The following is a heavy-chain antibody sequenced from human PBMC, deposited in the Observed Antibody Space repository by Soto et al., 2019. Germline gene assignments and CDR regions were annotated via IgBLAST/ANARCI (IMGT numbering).Heavy chain of an antibody. CDR2: ISYDGSNK. CDR3: ARSGGSYFGPFDS. J-gene: IGHJ4*02. V-gene: IGHV3-30-3*01. CDR1: GFTFRRYT. D-gene: IGHD1-26*01. Sequence: GGSLRLSCAASGFTFRRYTMHWVRQAPGKGLEWVAVISYDGSNKYYADYVKGRFTISRDNSKDTLYVQMNRLRAEDTAVFYCARSGGSYFGPFDSWGQGTLVTVSS.